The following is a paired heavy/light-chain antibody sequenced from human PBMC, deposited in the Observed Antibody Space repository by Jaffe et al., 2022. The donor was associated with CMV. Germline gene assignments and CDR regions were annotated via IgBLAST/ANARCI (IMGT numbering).Heavy chain of an antibody. V-gene: IGHV3-30*18. CDR3: AKTGYSSGWGKRDYYYGMDV. J-gene: IGHJ6*02. CDR1: GFTFSSYG. CDR2: ISYDGSNK. Sequence: QVQLVESGGGVVQPGRSLRLSCAASGFTFSSYGMHWVRQAPGKGLEWVAVISYDGSNKYYADSVKGRFTISRDNSKNTLYLQMNSLRAEDTAVYYCAKTGYSSGWGKRDYYYGMDVWGQGTTVTVSS. D-gene: IGHD6-19*01.
Light chain of an antibody. Sequence: DIVMTQSPLSLPVTPGEPASISCRSSQSLLHSNGYNYLDWYLQKPGQSPQLLIYLGSNRASGVPDRFSGSGSGTDFTLKISRVEAEDVGVYYCMQALQTLWTFGQGTKLEIK. J-gene: IGKJ2*02. CDR3: MQALQTLWT. CDR1: QSLLHSNGYNY. V-gene: IGKV2-28*01. CDR2: LGS.